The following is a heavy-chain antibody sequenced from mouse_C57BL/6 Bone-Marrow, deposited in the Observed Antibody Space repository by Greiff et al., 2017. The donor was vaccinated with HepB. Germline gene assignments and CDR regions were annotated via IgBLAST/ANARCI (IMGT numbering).Heavy chain of an antibody. Sequence: VQLQQSGAELARPGASVKLSCKASGYTFTSYGISWVKQRPGQGLEWIGEIYPRSGNTYYNEKFKGKATLTADKSSSTAYMELRSLTSEDSAVYFCVFPMDYWGQGTSVTVSS. CDR3: VFPMDY. J-gene: IGHJ4*01. V-gene: IGHV1-81*01. CDR2: IYPRSGNT. CDR1: GYTFTSYG.